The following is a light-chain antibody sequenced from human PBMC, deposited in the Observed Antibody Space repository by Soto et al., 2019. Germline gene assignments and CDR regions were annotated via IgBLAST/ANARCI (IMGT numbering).Light chain of an antibody. CDR2: DVT. J-gene: IGLJ1*01. V-gene: IGLV2-14*01. Sequence: QSALTQPASVSGSPGQSITISCTGTSSDVGGYNSVSWYRQDPGKAPKLIIYDVTYRPSGVSNRFSGSKSGNTASLTISGLQSEDEDDYHCSSFTSSITYVFGTGTKVTVL. CDR1: SSDVGGYNS. CDR3: SSFTSSITYV.